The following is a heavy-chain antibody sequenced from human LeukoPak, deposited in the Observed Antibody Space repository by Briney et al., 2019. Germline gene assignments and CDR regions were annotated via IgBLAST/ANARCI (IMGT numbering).Heavy chain of an antibody. CDR3: ARLGVYYDILTGYIKAYYFDY. CDR2: INHNGST. CDR1: GGSFSGYY. D-gene: IGHD3-9*01. J-gene: IGHJ4*02. V-gene: IGHV4-34*01. Sequence: SETLSLTCAVYGGSFSGYYWSWIRQPPGKGLEWIGEINHNGSTNYNPSLKSRVTISVDTSKNQFSLKLTSVTAADTAVYYCARLGVYYDILTGYIKAYYFDYWGQGTLVTVSS.